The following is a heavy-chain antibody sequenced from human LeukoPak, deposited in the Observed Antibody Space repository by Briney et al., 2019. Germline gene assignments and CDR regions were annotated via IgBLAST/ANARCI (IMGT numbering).Heavy chain of an antibody. Sequence: PSQTLSLTCTVSGGSISSGSYYWSWIRQPAGKGLEWIGRVYSTGSTNYNPSLKSRVTISVDTSKNQFSLKLSSVTAADTAVYYCARDQKWLRYLDYWGQGTLVTVSS. CDR2: VYSTGST. D-gene: IGHD5-12*01. V-gene: IGHV4-61*02. CDR1: GGSISSGSYY. CDR3: ARDQKWLRYLDY. J-gene: IGHJ4*02.